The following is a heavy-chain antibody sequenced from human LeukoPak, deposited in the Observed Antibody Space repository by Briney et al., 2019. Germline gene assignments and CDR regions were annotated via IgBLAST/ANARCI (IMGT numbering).Heavy chain of an antibody. V-gene: IGHV3-7*01. CDR3: ARALYDSSGSPDY. CDR2: IKQDGSEK. J-gene: IGHJ4*02. D-gene: IGHD3-22*01. CDR1: GFTFSSYW. Sequence: GGSLRLSCAASGFTFSSYWMSWVRQAPGKGLEWVANIKQDGSEKYYADSVKGRFTISRDNSKNTLYLQMNSLRAEDTAVYYCARALYDSSGSPDYWGQGTLVTVSS.